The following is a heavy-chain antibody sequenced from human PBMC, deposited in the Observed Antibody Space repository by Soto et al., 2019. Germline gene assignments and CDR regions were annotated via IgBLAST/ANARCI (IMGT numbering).Heavy chain of an antibody. D-gene: IGHD6-19*01. CDR1: GYTFTSYG. V-gene: IGHV1-18*01. Sequence: ASGKVSCKASGYTFTSYGISWVRQAPGQGLEWMGWISAYNGNTNYAQKLQGRVTMTTDTSTSTAYMELRSLRSDDTAVYYCARGEAVAGTVDFDYWGQGTLATVSS. CDR2: ISAYNGNT. CDR3: ARGEAVAGTVDFDY. J-gene: IGHJ4*02.